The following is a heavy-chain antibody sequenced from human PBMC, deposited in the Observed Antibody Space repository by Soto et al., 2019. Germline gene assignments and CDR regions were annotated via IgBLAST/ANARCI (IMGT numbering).Heavy chain of an antibody. CDR1: CGSISSSSYY. CDR3: ARPNLVRGPQGWFDP. CDR2: IYYSGST. D-gene: IGHD3-10*01. V-gene: IGHV4-39*01. J-gene: IGHJ5*02. Sequence: ASETLSLTCTVSCGSISSSSYYWGWIRQPPGKGLEWIGSIYYSGSTYYNPSLKSRVTISVDTSKNQFSLKLSSVTAADTAVYYCARPNLVRGPQGWFDPWGQGTLVTVSS.